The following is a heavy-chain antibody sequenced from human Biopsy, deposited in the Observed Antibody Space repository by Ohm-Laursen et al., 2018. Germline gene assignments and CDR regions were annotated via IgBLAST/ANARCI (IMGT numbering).Heavy chain of an antibody. CDR3: ARVPLPGIGAAYQGRFLYGMDV. J-gene: IGHJ6*02. CDR1: GGSFNGYF. V-gene: IGHV4-34*01. D-gene: IGHD6-13*01. Sequence: SETLSLTCAVYGGSFNGYFWSWIRQPPGKGLEWIGDITQSGSTNYSPSFKSRITISVDTAKKQFLQSLRSVTASDTAVYYCARVPLPGIGAAYQGRFLYGMDVWGQGTTVSVSS. CDR2: ITQSGST.